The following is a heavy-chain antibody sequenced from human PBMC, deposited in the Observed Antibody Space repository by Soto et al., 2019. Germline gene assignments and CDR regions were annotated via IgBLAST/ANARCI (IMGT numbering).Heavy chain of an antibody. Sequence: QVQLVQSGADVKKPGSSVKVSCQASGVTFSSETLGWVRQAPGQGLGWVGGIIPLFGTASYAQKFHGRVTITADESTSTVYMELSSLRSDDTAVYFCATELGENPASPFDAWGQGTLVTVSS. D-gene: IGHD3-10*01. CDR3: ATELGENPASPFDA. J-gene: IGHJ4*02. V-gene: IGHV1-69*01. CDR2: IIPLFGTA. CDR1: GVTFSSET.